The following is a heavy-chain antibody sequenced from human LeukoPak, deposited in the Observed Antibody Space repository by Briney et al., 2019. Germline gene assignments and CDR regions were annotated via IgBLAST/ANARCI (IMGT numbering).Heavy chain of an antibody. CDR1: GGSISSSSYY. Sequence: PSETLSLTCTVPGGSISSSSYYWGWIRQPPGKGLEWIGSIYYSGSTYYNPSLKSRVTISVDTSRNQFSLKLSSVTAADTAVYYCARPGVLDAFDIWGQGTMVTVSS. J-gene: IGHJ3*02. D-gene: IGHD7-27*01. V-gene: IGHV4-39*01. CDR2: IYYSGST. CDR3: ARPGVLDAFDI.